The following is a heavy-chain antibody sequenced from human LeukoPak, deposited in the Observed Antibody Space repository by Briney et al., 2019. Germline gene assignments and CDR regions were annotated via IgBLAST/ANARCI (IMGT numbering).Heavy chain of an antibody. J-gene: IGHJ1*01. D-gene: IGHD1-26*01. CDR1: GFTFSSYG. V-gene: IGHV3-33*01. CDR3: ARGGSYATEYFQH. CDR2: IWYDGSNK. Sequence: GGSLRLSCAASGFTFSSYGMHWVRQAPGKGLEWVAVIWYDGSNKYYADSVKGRFTISRDNSKNTLYLQMNSLRAEDTAVYNCARGGSYATEYFQHWGQGTLVTVSS.